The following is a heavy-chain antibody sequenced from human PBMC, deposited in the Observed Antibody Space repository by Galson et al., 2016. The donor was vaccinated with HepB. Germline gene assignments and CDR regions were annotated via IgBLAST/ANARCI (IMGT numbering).Heavy chain of an antibody. CDR2: IKSRHNGGTT. CDR3: TKEPHFDY. CDR1: GFSFSNSW. J-gene: IGHJ4*02. V-gene: IGHV3-15*01. Sequence: SLRLSCAASGFSFSNSWMSWVRQAPGKGLEWVGRIKSRHNGGTTDLAAPVKGRFIVSRDDSTNTLYLQMNRLETEDTAVYYCTKEPHFDYWGQGTPVTVSS.